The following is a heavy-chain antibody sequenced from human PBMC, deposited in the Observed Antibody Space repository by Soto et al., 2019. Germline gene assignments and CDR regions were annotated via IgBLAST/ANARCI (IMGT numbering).Heavy chain of an antibody. J-gene: IGHJ3*02. V-gene: IGHV3-30*18. Sequence: GSLRLSCEVSGFTLSSYGMHWVRQAPGKGLEWVGAIASDGTKESYGDSVKGRFTISRDNPKNTLYLQMNSLRGDDTAVYFCAKGHAPEIHSSFYIWGQGTMVTVSS. CDR1: GFTLSSYG. CDR3: AKGHAPEIHSSFYI. CDR2: IASDGTKE.